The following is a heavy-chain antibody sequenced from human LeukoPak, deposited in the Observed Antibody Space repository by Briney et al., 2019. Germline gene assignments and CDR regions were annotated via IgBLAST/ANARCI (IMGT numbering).Heavy chain of an antibody. D-gene: IGHD5-18*01. CDR2: IYYSGST. V-gene: IGHV4-39*07. J-gene: IGHJ4*02. Sequence: SETLSLTCTVSGGSISSSSYYWGWIRQPPGKGLEWIGSIYYSGSTNYNPSLKSRVTISVDTSKNQFSLKLNSMTAADTAVYYCARGGYNYGYIYWGQGTLVTVSS. CDR3: ARGGYNYGYIY. CDR1: GGSISSSSYY.